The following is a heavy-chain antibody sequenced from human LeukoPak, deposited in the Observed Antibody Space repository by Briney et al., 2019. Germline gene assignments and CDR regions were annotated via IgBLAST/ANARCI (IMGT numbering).Heavy chain of an antibody. D-gene: IGHD3-10*01. CDR3: ARELWFVNAPGSWFDP. V-gene: IGHV4-30-2*01. J-gene: IGHJ5*02. CDR2: IFHSGSS. CDR1: GDSISSGDYS. Sequence: SQTLSLTGAVSGDSISSGDYSWSWIRQPSGKGLEWIGYIFHSGSSYYNPSLKSRVTISVDKSKNQFSLRLTSVTAADTAVYYCARELWFVNAPGSWFDPWGQGTLVTVSS.